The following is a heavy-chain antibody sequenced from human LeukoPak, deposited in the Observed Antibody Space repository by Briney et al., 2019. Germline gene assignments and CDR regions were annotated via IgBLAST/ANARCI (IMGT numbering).Heavy chain of an antibody. V-gene: IGHV4-31*03. J-gene: IGHJ5*02. Sequence: SQTLSLTCTVSGGSISGGGYYWSWIRQHPGKGLEWIGYIYYSGSTYYNPSLKSRVTISVDTSKNQFSLKLSSVTAADTAVYYCARGLGYCSSTSCYIWFDPWGQGTLVTVSS. D-gene: IGHD2-2*02. CDR3: ARGLGYCSSTSCYIWFDP. CDR1: GGSISGGGYY. CDR2: IYYSGST.